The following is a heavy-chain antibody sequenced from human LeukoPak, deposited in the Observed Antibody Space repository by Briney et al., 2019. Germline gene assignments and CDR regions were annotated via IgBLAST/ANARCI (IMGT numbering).Heavy chain of an antibody. V-gene: IGHV4-34*01. J-gene: IGHJ3*02. CDR3: ARAQSVDYDFISVSGAFDI. CDR2: VNHRGNT. CDR1: VGSFSGYY. D-gene: IGHD3-3*01. Sequence: PSETLSLTCAVYVGSFSGYYWTWIRQPPGKGLEWIGDVNHRGNTNYNPSLKGRVTTSVDASKNQFSLKLSSVTAADTAVYYCARAQSVDYDFISVSGAFDIWGQGTKVTVSS.